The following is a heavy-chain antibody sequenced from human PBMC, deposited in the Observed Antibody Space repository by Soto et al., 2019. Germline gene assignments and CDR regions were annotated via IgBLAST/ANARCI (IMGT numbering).Heavy chain of an antibody. CDR2: ISGYNGNT. CDR3: TSCKTGSNAGFWNGHNSHFDY. CDR1: GYTFTSHG. V-gene: IGHV1-18*04. D-gene: IGHD3-3*01. Sequence: QVHMVQSGAEVKKPGASVKVSCKASGYTFTSHGISWVRQAPGQGLEWVGWISGYNGNTNYEQNFQARVTMTTDTSTSTAYMELRSLRSDDTAVYFCTSCKTGSNAGFWNGHNSHFDYWGQGTLVTVSS. J-gene: IGHJ4*02.